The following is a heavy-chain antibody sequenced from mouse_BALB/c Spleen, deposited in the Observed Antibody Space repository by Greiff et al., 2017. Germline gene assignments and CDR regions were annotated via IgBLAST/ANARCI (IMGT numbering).Heavy chain of an antibody. V-gene: IGHV5-6-5*01. Sequence: EVQLVESGGGLVKPGGSLKLSCAASGFTFSSYAMSWVRQTPEKRLEWVASISSGGSTYYPDSVKGRFTISRDNARNILYLQMSSLRSEDTAMYYCARARGNYPYYFDYWGQGTTLTVSS. CDR1: GFTFSSYA. CDR2: ISSGGST. CDR3: ARARGNYPYYFDY. J-gene: IGHJ2*01. D-gene: IGHD2-1*01.